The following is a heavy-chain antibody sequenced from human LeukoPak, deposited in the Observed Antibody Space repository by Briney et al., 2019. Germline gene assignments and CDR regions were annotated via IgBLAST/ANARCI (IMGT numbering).Heavy chain of an antibody. D-gene: IGHD3-9*01. CDR1: GFTFSSYA. V-gene: IGHV3-30-3*01. CDR3: AREGGLRYFDWLHFDY. Sequence: SGGSLRLSCAASGFTFSSYAMHWVRQAPGKGLEWVAVISYDGSNKYYATSVKGRFTISRDNSKNTLYLQMNSLRAEDTAVYHCAREGGLRYFDWLHFDYWGQGTLVTVSS. CDR2: ISYDGSNK. J-gene: IGHJ4*02.